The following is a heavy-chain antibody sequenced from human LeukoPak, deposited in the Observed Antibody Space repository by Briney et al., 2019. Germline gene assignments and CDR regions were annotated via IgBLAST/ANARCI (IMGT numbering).Heavy chain of an antibody. D-gene: IGHD3-10*01. J-gene: IGHJ4*02. Sequence: SETLSLTCAVYGGSFSGYYWSWIRQPPGKGLEWIGEINHSGSTNYNPSLKSRVTISVDKSKNQFSLKFTSVTAADTAVYYCARAMATALFDYWGQGALVTVSS. V-gene: IGHV4-34*01. CDR2: INHSGST. CDR3: ARAMATALFDY. CDR1: GGSFSGYY.